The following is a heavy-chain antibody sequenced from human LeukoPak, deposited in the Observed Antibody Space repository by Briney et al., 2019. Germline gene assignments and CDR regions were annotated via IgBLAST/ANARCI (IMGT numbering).Heavy chain of an antibody. Sequence: GGSLRLSCAASGLPFTNAWMSWVRQAPGKGLEWVSVINSSGGRTYYADSVKGRFTISRDNSKNTLFLQMNSLRAEDTAIYYCTKHGEAYGDSKTDYWGQGTLVTVSS. CDR1: GLPFTNAW. CDR2: INSSGGRT. CDR3: TKHGEAYGDSKTDY. V-gene: IGHV3-23*01. D-gene: IGHD4-17*01. J-gene: IGHJ4*02.